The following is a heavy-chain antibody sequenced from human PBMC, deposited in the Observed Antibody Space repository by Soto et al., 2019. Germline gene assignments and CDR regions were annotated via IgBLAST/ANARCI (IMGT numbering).Heavy chain of an antibody. D-gene: IGHD1-26*01. CDR2: IYYSGLT. Sequence: PLETLSLTCSVSGDSISTEGYYWSWIRQHPGKGLEWIGYIYYSGLTSYNPSLKSRVTISRATSKNQFYLKLSSVTAADTAVYYCARSRSYYVEDFQKWGQGTLVTVSS. CDR3: ARSRSYYVEDFQK. J-gene: IGHJ1*01. CDR1: GDSISTEGYY. V-gene: IGHV4-31*03.